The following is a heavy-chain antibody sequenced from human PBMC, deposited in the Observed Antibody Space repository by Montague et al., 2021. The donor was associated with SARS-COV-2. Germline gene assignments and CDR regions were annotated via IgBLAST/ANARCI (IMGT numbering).Heavy chain of an antibody. J-gene: IGHJ4*02. V-gene: IGHV4-59*01. CDR1: GASMSDYY. CDR3: TSRFYNSGHLAD. D-gene: IGHD6-19*01. CDR2: IHYSGGS. Sequence: SETRSLTCSVSGASMSDYYWIWVRQSPGKGLEWIGNIHYSGGSTYSPSLKSRVTISLDTSENRFSLILHSVAAADTAVYYCTSRFYNSGHLADWGQGTLVTVS.